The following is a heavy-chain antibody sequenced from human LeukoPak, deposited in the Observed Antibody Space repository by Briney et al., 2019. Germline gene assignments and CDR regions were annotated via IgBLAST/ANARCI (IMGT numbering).Heavy chain of an antibody. CDR1: GVSISGTNYY. Sequence: SETLSLTCDVSGVSISGTNYYWGWIRQPPGLGLEWIGSIHYRLPSFSNPLLKSRVTVSVDTSKNQISLRLRSVTAADTAVYYCARHEEEDGYNAKTPDYWGQGTLVTVSS. CDR2: IHYRLPS. D-gene: IGHD5-24*01. J-gene: IGHJ4*02. V-gene: IGHV4-39*01. CDR3: ARHEEEDGYNAKTPDY.